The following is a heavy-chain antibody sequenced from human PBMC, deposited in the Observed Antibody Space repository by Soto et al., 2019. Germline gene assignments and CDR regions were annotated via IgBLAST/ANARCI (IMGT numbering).Heavy chain of an antibody. Sequence: EVQLLESGGDLVQPGGSLRLSCAASGFTFSSYAMSWVRQAPGKGLEWVSAISGSGGNTYYADTVKGRFTISRDNSKNTLYLQMNSLRAEDTAVYYCARRIIVGPTWSFDYWGQGTLVTVSS. D-gene: IGHD1-26*01. CDR1: GFTFSSYA. CDR2: ISGSGGNT. CDR3: ARRIIVGPTWSFDY. V-gene: IGHV3-23*01. J-gene: IGHJ4*02.